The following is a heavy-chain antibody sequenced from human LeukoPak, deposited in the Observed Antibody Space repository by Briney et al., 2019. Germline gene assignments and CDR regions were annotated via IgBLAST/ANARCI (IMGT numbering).Heavy chain of an antibody. Sequence: GPSVKASCKASGYTLTGYYMHWVRQAPGQGLEWRGWINPNSGGTNYAQKFQARVTMARDTSISTAYMELSRLRSDDTAVYYCAREAITMVRGDGIDYWGQGTLVTVSS. CDR1: GYTLTGYY. CDR2: INPNSGGT. V-gene: IGHV1-2*02. J-gene: IGHJ4*02. CDR3: AREAITMVRGDGIDY. D-gene: IGHD3-10*01.